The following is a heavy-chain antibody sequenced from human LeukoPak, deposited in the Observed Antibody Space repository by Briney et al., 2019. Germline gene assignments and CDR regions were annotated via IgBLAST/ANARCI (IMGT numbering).Heavy chain of an antibody. CDR3: AKDRAPGWIQLWDNWFDP. J-gene: IGHJ5*02. D-gene: IGHD5-18*01. CDR1: GFTFSSYA. Sequence: GGSLRLSCAASGFTFSSYAMSWVRQAPGKGLEWVSAISGSGGSTYYADSVKGRFTISRDNSKNTLYLQMNSLRAEDTAVYYCAKDRAPGWIQLWDNWFDPWGQGTLVTASS. V-gene: IGHV3-23*01. CDR2: ISGSGGST.